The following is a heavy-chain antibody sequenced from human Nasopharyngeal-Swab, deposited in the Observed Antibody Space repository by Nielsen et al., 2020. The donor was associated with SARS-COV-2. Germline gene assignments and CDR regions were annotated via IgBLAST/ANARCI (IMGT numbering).Heavy chain of an antibody. CDR3: AKDPGGPYYYYGMDV. Sequence: GESLKISCVASGVIFSKYWMHWVRQAPGKGLVWVSRVNEDGSRTYYADSVKGRFTISRDNSKNTLYLQMNSLRAEDTAVYYCAKDPGGPYYYYGMDVWGQGTTVTVSS. J-gene: IGHJ6*02. D-gene: IGHD3-10*01. V-gene: IGHV3-74*01. CDR1: GVIFSKYW. CDR2: VNEDGSRT.